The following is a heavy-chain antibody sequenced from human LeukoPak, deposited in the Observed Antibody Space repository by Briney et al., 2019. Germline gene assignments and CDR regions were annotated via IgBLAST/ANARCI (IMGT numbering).Heavy chain of an antibody. D-gene: IGHD3-3*01. J-gene: IGHJ3*02. V-gene: IGHV3-7*01. CDR2: IKQDGSEK. Sequence: GGSLRLSCAASGFTFSSYWMSWVRQAPGKGLEWVANIKQDGSEKYYVDSVKGRFTISRDNAKNSLYLQMNSLRAEDTAVYYCARLTYYDFWRGAFDIWGQGTMVTVSS. CDR3: ARLTYYDFWRGAFDI. CDR1: GFTFSSYW.